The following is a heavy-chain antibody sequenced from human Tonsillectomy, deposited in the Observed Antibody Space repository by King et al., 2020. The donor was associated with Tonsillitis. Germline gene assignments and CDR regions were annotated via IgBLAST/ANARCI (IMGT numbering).Heavy chain of an antibody. CDR1: GFTFDDYA. V-gene: IGHV3-9*01. D-gene: IGHD6-19*01. Sequence: VQLVESGGGLVQPGRSLRLSCAASGFTFDDYAMPWVLQGPGKGLEWVAGSSWNSTSTNYADSVKGRFTISRDNAKNEVYLQMNSLRPEDTACYYCAKAWYNSGWCVGFDCWGPGTLVTVSS. CDR2: SSWNSTST. CDR3: AKAWYNSGWCVGFDC. J-gene: IGHJ4*02.